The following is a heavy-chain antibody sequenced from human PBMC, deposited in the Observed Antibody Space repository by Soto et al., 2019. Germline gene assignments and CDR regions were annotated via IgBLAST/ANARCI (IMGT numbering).Heavy chain of an antibody. CDR2: IYYSGST. J-gene: IGHJ4*02. Sequence: LETLSLTCAVSGGSISSGGYSWSWIRQPPGKGLEWIGYIYYSGSTNYNPSLKSRVTISVDTSKNQFSLKLSSVTAADTAVYYCARHHDYWGQGTLVTVSS. CDR3: ARHHDY. V-gene: IGHV4-61*08. CDR1: GGSISSGGYS.